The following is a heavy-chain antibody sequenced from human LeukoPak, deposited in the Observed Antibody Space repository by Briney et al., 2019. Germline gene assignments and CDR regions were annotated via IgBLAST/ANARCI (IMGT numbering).Heavy chain of an antibody. Sequence: GRSLRLSCAASGFSFRSYGMHWVRQAPGKGLEWVALISYDGSNKYYADSVKGRFTISRDISKNSLYLQMNSLRDEDTAVYYCASYNWNDGFFEYWGQGTLVTVSS. CDR1: GFSFRSYG. CDR3: ASYNWNDGFFEY. CDR2: ISYDGSNK. J-gene: IGHJ4*02. D-gene: IGHD1-20*01. V-gene: IGHV3-30*03.